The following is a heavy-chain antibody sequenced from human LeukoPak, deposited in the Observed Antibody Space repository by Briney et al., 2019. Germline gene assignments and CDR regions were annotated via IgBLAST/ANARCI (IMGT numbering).Heavy chain of an antibody. D-gene: IGHD6-19*01. CDR3: VRRDTGWNYFDE. CDR2: IYYTGKI. J-gene: IGHJ4*02. V-gene: IGHV4-59*08. CDR1: GGSINSHY. Sequence: PSETLSLTCAVSGGSINSHYWGWIRQPPGKGLQWIGDIYYTGKINYNPSLKSRVTITLDTSKDHLSLNLTSVLAADTAIYYCVRRDTGWNYFDEWGQGILVTVSS.